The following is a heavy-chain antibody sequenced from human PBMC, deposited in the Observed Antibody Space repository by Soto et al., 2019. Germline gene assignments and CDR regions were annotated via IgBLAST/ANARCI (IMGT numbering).Heavy chain of an antibody. CDR3: ASTQPTYYYDSSGYCPFDY. D-gene: IGHD3-22*01. CDR1: GGTFSSYA. CDR2: IIPIFGTA. V-gene: IGHV1-69*13. Sequence: ASVKVSCKASGGTFSSYAISWVRQAPGQGLEWMGGIIPIFGTANYAQKFQGRVTITADESTSTAYMELSSLRSEDTAVYYCASTQPTYYYDSSGYCPFDYWGQGTLVTVSS. J-gene: IGHJ4*02.